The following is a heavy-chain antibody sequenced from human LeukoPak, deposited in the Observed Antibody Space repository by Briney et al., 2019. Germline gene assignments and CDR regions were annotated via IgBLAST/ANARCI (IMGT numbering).Heavy chain of an antibody. D-gene: IGHD2-2*01. Sequence: SETLSLTCTVSGGSISSYYWSWIRQPPGKGLEWIGYIYYSGSTSYNPSLKSRVTISVDTSKNQFSLKLSSVTAADTAVYYCARDRAVVVPAAMPGAFDIWGQGTMVTVSS. J-gene: IGHJ3*02. CDR3: ARDRAVVVPAAMPGAFDI. V-gene: IGHV4-59*01. CDR2: IYYSGST. CDR1: GGSISSYY.